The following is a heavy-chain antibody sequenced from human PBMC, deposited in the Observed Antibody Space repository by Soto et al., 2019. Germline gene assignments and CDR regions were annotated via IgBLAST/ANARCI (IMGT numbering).Heavy chain of an antibody. V-gene: IGHV5-51*01. J-gene: IGHJ4*02. Sequence: GESLKISCQASGYSLSNFWIAWVRQMPGEGLEWLGITYPDDSDTRYSPSFLGQVTISADKSIKTTYLQWSSLKASDTAIYFCASSVLVTSTMNYFDLWGQGTLVTVSS. CDR1: GYSLSNFW. CDR3: ASSVLVTSTMNYFDL. D-gene: IGHD2-8*02. CDR2: TYPDDSDT.